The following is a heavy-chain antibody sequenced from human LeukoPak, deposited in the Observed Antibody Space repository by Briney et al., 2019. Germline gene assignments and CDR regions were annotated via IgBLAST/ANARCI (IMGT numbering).Heavy chain of an antibody. CDR1: GGSISSYY. V-gene: IGHV4-59*01. J-gene: IGHJ5*02. CDR3: ARGVNYDFWCGYREYNWFDP. CDR2: IYYSGST. Sequence: KPSETLSLTCTVSGGSISSYYWSWIRQPPGKGLEWIGYIYYSGSTNYNPSLKSRVTISVDTSNQFSLKLSSVTAADTAVYYCARGVNYDFWCGYREYNWFDPWGQGTLVTVSS. D-gene: IGHD3-3*01.